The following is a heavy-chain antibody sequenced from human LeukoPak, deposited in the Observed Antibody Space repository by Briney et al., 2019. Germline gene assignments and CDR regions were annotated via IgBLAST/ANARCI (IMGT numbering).Heavy chain of an antibody. CDR3: AKDRCSNGVGCYYYYMDV. J-gene: IGHJ6*03. D-gene: IGHD2-8*01. CDR2: IQYDGSNQ. V-gene: IGHV3-30*02. CDR1: GFTFSSYE. Sequence: GGSLRLSCAASGFTFSSYEMNWVRQAPGKGLEWVAYIQYDGSNQQYADSVKGRFSISRDSSRNILYLQMNSLRAEDTAVYYCAKDRCSNGVGCYYYYMDVWGKGTTVTISS.